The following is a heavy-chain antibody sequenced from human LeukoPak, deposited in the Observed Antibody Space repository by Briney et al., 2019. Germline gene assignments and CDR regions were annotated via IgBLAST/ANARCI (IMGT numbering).Heavy chain of an antibody. J-gene: IGHJ3*01. CDR3: ARDGADNSGYYFGSL. V-gene: IGHV3-7*03. Sequence: GGSLRLSCAASGFTFSTYRMSWVRQAPGKGLEWVANIKQDGSEKHYVDSVKGRFTISRDNAKDSLYLQMSSLRVEDTAVYYCARDGADNSGYYFGSLWGQGTVVTVSS. D-gene: IGHD3-22*01. CDR2: IKQDGSEK. CDR1: GFTFSTYR.